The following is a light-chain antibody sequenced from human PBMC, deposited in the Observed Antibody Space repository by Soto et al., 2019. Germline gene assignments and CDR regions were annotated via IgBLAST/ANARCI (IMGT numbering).Light chain of an antibody. CDR3: QQSGSSPGT. J-gene: IGKJ1*01. CDR2: GAS. V-gene: IGKV3-20*01. CDR1: QSVSSSY. Sequence: EMVLTQSPGTLSLSPGERATLSSRASQSVSSSYLAWYQQKPGQAPRLLIYGASSRATGIPDRFSGSGSGKDFTLTISRLEPEDFAVYYCQQSGSSPGTFGQGTKVEIK.